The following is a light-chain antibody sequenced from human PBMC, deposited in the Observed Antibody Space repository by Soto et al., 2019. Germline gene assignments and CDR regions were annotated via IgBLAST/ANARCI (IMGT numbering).Light chain of an antibody. J-gene: IGLJ1*01. CDR2: STN. CDR1: TSNIGSKT. V-gene: IGLV1-44*01. CDR3: ATWDDRLNGLYV. Sequence: QLVLTQPPSASGTPGQSVTISCSGSTSNIGSKTVSWYQQVPGAAPKLLIYSTNQWPSGVPDRFSGSKSGTSASLTISGLQSEDEADYYCATWDDRLNGLYVFGPGTKLTV.